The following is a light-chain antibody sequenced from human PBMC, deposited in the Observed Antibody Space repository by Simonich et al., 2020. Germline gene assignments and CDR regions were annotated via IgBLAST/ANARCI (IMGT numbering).Light chain of an antibody. J-gene: IGLJ2*01. CDR2: DVS. CDR3: SSYTSSSTLV. Sequence: QSALTQPPSASGSPGQSVTISCTGTSGDVGGYNYVSWYQQHPGKAPKLMIYDVSKRPSGVSNRFSGSKSGNTASLTISGLQAEDEADYYCSSYTSSSTLVFGGGTKLTVL. V-gene: IGLV2-14*01. CDR1: SGDVGGYNY.